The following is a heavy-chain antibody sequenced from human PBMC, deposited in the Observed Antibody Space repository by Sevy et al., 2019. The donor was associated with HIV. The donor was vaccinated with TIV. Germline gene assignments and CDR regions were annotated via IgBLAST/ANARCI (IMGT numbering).Heavy chain of an antibody. V-gene: IGHV1-18*01. CDR1: GYTFTNYH. CDR3: ARAPSGSQGPGQYFHH. D-gene: IGHD1-26*01. Sequence: ASVKVSCKASGYTFTNYHITWVPQAPGQGLEWMARITPNNGDTNYAQRLQGRVTMTTDTSTSTVYMELRSLRSDDTPVYSCARAPSGSQGPGQYFHHWGQGTLVTVSS. CDR2: ITPNNGDT. J-gene: IGHJ1*01.